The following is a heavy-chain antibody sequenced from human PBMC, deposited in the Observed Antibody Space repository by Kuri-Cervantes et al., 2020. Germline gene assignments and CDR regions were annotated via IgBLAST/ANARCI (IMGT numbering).Heavy chain of an antibody. CDR1: GYSISSGYF. V-gene: IGHV4-38-2*01. CDR2: INHSGST. CDR3: ARGGPDSGSSFYYYYYMDV. J-gene: IGHJ6*03. D-gene: IGHD3-10*01. Sequence: SETLSLTCAVFGYSISSGYFWGWIRQPPGKGLEWIGEINHSGSTNYNPSLKSRVTISVDTSKNQFSLKLSSVTAADTAVYYCARGGPDSGSSFYYYYYMDVWGKGTTVTVSS.